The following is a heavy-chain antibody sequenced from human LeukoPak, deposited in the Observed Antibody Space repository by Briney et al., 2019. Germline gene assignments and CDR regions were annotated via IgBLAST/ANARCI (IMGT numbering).Heavy chain of an antibody. CDR1: GFTFSSHS. V-gene: IGHV3-48*01. CDR2: ISSSSSTI. Sequence: GSLKLPCAASGFTFSSHSMDRVRQAPGKGPEWVSYISSSSSTIYYADSVKGRFTISRDNAKNSLYLQMNSLRAEDTAVYYCARGAYYYEDWGQGTLVTVSS. J-gene: IGHJ4*02. CDR3: ARGAYYYED. D-gene: IGHD3-22*01.